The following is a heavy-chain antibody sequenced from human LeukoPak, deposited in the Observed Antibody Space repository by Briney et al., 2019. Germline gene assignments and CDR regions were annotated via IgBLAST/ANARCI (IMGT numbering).Heavy chain of an antibody. CDR2: ISGSGGST. D-gene: IGHD1-1*01. Sequence: PGGSLRLSCAASGFTFSSYSMNWVRQAPGKGLEWVSAISGSGGSTYYADSVKGRFTISRDNTKNTLYLQMNSLRAEDTAVYYCAKADNWDDYYYYYGMDVWGQGTTVTVSS. CDR1: GFTFSSYS. V-gene: IGHV3-23*01. CDR3: AKADNWDDYYYYYGMDV. J-gene: IGHJ6*02.